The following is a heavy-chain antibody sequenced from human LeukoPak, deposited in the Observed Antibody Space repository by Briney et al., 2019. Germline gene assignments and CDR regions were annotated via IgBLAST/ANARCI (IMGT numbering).Heavy chain of an antibody. V-gene: IGHV4-59*08. J-gene: IGHJ2*01. D-gene: IGHD5-12*01. CDR2: TYYSGRT. CDR3: ARTLYIDYDSRVWYFDL. Sequence: SETLSLTCTVSGDSITSYYWSWIRQPPGKGREWIGYTYYSGRTHFNPSVKSRVTMSVDTSKDQFSLNLRSVTAADTAVYYCARTLYIDYDSRVWYFDLWGRGTRVSVSS. CDR1: GDSITSYY.